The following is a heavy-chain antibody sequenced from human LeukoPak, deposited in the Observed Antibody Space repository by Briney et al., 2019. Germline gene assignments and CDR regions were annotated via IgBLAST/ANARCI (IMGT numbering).Heavy chain of an antibody. Sequence: GGSLRLSCAASVSTFSTYGMHWVRHAPGKGLEWVAVISYGGSGKYYADSVKGRFTISRENSKHTLYLQMNSLRAEDTAVFYSAKDLVAYGEYDHYYYCMDVWGQGTTVTVSS. V-gene: IGHV3-30*18. CDR2: ISYGGSGK. CDR1: VSTFSTYG. D-gene: IGHD4-17*01. J-gene: IGHJ6*02. CDR3: AKDLVAYGEYDHYYYCMDV.